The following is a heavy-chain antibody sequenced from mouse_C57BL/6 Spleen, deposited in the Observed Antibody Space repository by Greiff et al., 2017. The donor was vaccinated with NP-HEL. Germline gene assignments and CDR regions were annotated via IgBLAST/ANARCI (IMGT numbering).Heavy chain of an antibody. CDR2: ISSGGDYI. D-gene: IGHD1-1*01. J-gene: IGHJ4*01. CDR1: GFTFSSYA. V-gene: IGHV5-9-1*02. CDR3: TRFLYYYGSDYAMDY. Sequence: EVQLVESGEGLVKPGGSLKLSCAASGFTFSSYAMSWVRQTPEKRLEWVAYISSGGDYIYYADTVKGRFTISRDNARNTLYLQMSSLKSEDTAMYYCTRFLYYYGSDYAMDYWGQGTSVTVSS.